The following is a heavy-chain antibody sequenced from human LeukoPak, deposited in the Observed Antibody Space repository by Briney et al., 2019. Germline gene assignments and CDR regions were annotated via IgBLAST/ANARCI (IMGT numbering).Heavy chain of an antibody. Sequence: PSETLSLTCAVYGASFSGYYWSWIRQPPGKGLEWIGEINHSGSTNYNPSLKSRVTISVDTSKNQFSLKLSSVTAADTAVYYCARADYGSGNFDYWGQGTLVTVSS. J-gene: IGHJ4*02. CDR1: GASFSGYY. CDR3: ARADYGSGNFDY. D-gene: IGHD3-10*01. CDR2: INHSGST. V-gene: IGHV4-34*01.